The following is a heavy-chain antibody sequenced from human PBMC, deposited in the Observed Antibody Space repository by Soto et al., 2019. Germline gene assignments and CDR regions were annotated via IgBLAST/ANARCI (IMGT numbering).Heavy chain of an antibody. CDR2: IVVGSGNT. V-gene: IGHV1-58*01. CDR1: GFTFTSSA. Sequence: SVKVSCKASGFTFTSSAVQWVRQARGQRLEWIGWIVVGSGNTNYAQKFQERVTITRDMSTSTAYMELSSLRSEDTAVYYCAADFCSSPSPPQTGLYGREVWAQGPRVPVPS. CDR3: AADFCSSPSPPQTGLYGREV. D-gene: IGHD2-2*01. J-gene: IGHJ6*02.